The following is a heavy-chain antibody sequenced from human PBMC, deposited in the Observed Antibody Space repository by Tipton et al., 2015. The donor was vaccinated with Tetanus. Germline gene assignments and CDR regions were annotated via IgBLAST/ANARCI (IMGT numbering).Heavy chain of an antibody. Sequence: TLSLTCTVSGGSISSSNYYWGWIRQPPGKGLEWIGRIYYSGSTSYNPSLKSRVTISVDISKNQFSLKLSSVTAADTAVYYCARRGGDFLTGYYDSWGQGTLVTVSS. J-gene: IGHJ4*02. D-gene: IGHD3-9*01. CDR1: GGSISSSNYY. CDR2: IYYSGST. V-gene: IGHV4-39*01. CDR3: ARRGGDFLTGYYDS.